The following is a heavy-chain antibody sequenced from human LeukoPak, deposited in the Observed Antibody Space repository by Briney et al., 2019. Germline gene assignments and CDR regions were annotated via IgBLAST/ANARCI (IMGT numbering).Heavy chain of an antibody. CDR2: INHSGST. Sequence: SETLSLTCAVYGGSFSGYYRSWIRQPPGKGLEWIGEINHSGSTNYNPSLKSRVTISVDTSKNQFPLKLSSVTAADTAVYYCARGGWFGPAVYWGQGTLVTVSS. CDR1: GGSFSGYY. J-gene: IGHJ4*02. D-gene: IGHD3-10*01. CDR3: ARGGWFGPAVY. V-gene: IGHV4-34*01.